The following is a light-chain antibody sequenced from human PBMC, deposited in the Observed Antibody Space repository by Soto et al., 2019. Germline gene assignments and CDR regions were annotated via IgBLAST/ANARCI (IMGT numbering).Light chain of an antibody. Sequence: DIQMTQSPSSLSASVGDRVTITCRASQGISTYLVWYQQKPGTVPKLLIFAASTLQSGVPSRFSGSGSGTEFTLTISSLQPEDFATYYCQNSNGATWKFGKGTKVEIK. V-gene: IGKV1-27*01. CDR2: AAS. J-gene: IGKJ1*01. CDR1: QGISTY. CDR3: QNSNGATWK.